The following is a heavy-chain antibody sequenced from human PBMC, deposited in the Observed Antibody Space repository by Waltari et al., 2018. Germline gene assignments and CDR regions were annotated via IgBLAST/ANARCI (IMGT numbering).Heavy chain of an antibody. CDR3: ARDRGYYDSSGSESY. V-gene: IGHV3-21*01. J-gene: IGHJ4*02. CDR2: ISSSSSYI. D-gene: IGHD3-22*01. Sequence: EVQLVESGGGLVKPGGSLRLSCAASGFTFSSHTMNWVRPAPGKGLEWVSSISSSSSYIYYADSVKGRFTISRDNAKNSLYLQMNSLRAEDTAVYYCARDRGYYDSSGSESYWGQGTLVTVSS. CDR1: GFTFSSHT.